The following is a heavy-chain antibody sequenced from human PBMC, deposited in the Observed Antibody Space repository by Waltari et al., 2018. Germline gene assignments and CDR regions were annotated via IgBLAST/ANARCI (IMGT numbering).Heavy chain of an antibody. D-gene: IGHD6-13*01. V-gene: IGHV4-38-2*01. CDR1: GYSISSGYY. J-gene: IGHJ6*03. CDR3: ARRAAITAAGPTYYMDV. CDR2: IYHSGST. Sequence: QVPLQESGPGPVKPSETLSLTCAVSGYSISSGYYWGWIRQPPGTGLAWIGNIYHSGSTHYNPAHKGQVTISVDTSKTQFSLKLSSVTAADTAVYDCARRAAITAAGPTYYMDVWGKGTTVTVSS.